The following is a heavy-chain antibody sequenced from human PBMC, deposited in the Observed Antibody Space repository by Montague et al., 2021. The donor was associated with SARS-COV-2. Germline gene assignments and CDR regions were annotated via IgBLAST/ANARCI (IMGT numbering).Heavy chain of an antibody. CDR3: ARHLPGIVVAEPAAADY. CDR1: GAPINIGNYY. D-gene: IGHD6-19*01. V-gene: IGHV4-39*01. CDR2: FYYSGST. J-gene: IGHJ4*02. Sequence: SETLSLTCTVSGAPINIGNYYWNWIRQPAGKGLEWIGSFYYSGSTYYNPSLKSRVTISVDTSKNQFSLKMSSVTAADTAVYYCARHLPGIVVAEPAAADYWGQGTLVTVSS.